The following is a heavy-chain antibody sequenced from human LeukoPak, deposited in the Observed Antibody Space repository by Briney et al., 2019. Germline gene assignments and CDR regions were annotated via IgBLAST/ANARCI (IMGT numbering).Heavy chain of an antibody. J-gene: IGHJ6*03. V-gene: IGHV3-74*01. CDR1: GGSISSSSYYW. CDR3: ARDYDRYYMDV. D-gene: IGHD3-3*01. Sequence: PSETLSLTCTVSGGSISSSSYYWIHWVRQAPGKGLVWVSRINTESTSTSYADSVKGRFAISRDNAKNTLYLQMNSLRPEDTAVYYCARDYDRYYMDVWGKGTTVTVSS. CDR2: INTESTST.